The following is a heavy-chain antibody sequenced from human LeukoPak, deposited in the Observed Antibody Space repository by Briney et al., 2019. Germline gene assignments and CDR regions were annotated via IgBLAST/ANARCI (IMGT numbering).Heavy chain of an antibody. J-gene: IGHJ2*01. Sequence: SVKVSCKASGYTFTGFYIHWVRQAPGQGLEWMGRIIPILGIANYAQKFQGRVTITADKSTSTAYMELSSLRSEDTAVYYCARALAAAGPGYFDLWGRGTLVTVSS. CDR1: GYTFTGFY. V-gene: IGHV1-69*04. D-gene: IGHD6-13*01. CDR3: ARALAAAGPGYFDL. CDR2: IIPILGIA.